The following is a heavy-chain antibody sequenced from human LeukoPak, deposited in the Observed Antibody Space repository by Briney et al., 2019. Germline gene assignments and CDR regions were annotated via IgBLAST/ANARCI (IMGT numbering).Heavy chain of an antibody. Sequence: SETLSLTCAVSGGSISSGGYSWSWIRQPPGTGLEWIGYIYHSGSTYYNPSLKSRVTISVDRSKNQFSLKLSSVTAADTAVYYCARLAAAGTVFDYWGQGTLVTVSS. J-gene: IGHJ4*02. CDR2: IYHSGST. CDR1: GGSISSGGYS. D-gene: IGHD6-13*01. V-gene: IGHV4-30-2*01. CDR3: ARLAAAGTVFDY.